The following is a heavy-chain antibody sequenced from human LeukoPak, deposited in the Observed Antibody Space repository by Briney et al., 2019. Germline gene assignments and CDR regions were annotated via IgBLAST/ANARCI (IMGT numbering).Heavy chain of an antibody. CDR1: GFTFSNYE. Sequence: QPGGSLRLSCEASGFTFSNYEMNWVRQAPGKGLEWISYISGSGDNTYYADSVKGRFTISRDNAKNSLYVQMNSLRVEDTAVYYCVRDIIGWSLDPWGQGTLVTVSS. CDR3: VRDIIGWSLDP. V-gene: IGHV3-48*03. J-gene: IGHJ5*02. D-gene: IGHD1-20*01. CDR2: ISGSGDNT.